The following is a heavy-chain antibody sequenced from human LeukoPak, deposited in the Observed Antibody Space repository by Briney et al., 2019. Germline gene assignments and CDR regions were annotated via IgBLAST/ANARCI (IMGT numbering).Heavy chain of an antibody. CDR2: INPNSGGT. V-gene: IGHV1-2*02. CDR3: ATGITMVRGVNQFDY. CDR1: GYTFTGYY. Sequence: GASVKVSCKASGYTFTGYYMHWVRQAPGQGLEWMGWINPNSGGTNYAQKFQGRVTMTRDTSISTAYMELSSLRSEDTAVYYCATGITMVRGVNQFDYWGQGTLVTVSS. D-gene: IGHD3-10*01. J-gene: IGHJ4*02.